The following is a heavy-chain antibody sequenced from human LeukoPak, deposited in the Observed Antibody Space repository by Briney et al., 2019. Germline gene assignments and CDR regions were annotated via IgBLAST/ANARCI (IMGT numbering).Heavy chain of an antibody. CDR3: ARAIRYCSGGSCYSFWFGP. J-gene: IGHJ5*02. Sequence: SETLSLTCAVYGGSFSGYYWSWIRQPPGKGLEWIGEINHSGSTNYNPSLKSRVTISVDTSKNQFSLKLSSVTAADTAVYYCARAIRYCSGGSCYSFWFGPWGQGTLVTVSS. D-gene: IGHD2-15*01. CDR2: INHSGST. CDR1: GGSFSGYY. V-gene: IGHV4-34*01.